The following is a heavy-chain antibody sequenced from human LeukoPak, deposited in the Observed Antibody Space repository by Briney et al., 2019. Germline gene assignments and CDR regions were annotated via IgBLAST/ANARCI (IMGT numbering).Heavy chain of an antibody. V-gene: IGHV3-30*18. CDR2: ISYDGSNK. D-gene: IGHD3-22*01. Sequence: PGGSLRLSCAASGFTFSSYGMHWVRQAPGKGLEWVAVISYDGSNKYYADSVKGRFTISRDNSKNTLYLQMNSLRAEDTAVYYRAKDPSGRRYYYDSSDDWFDPWGQGTLVTVSS. J-gene: IGHJ5*02. CDR1: GFTFSSYG. CDR3: AKDPSGRRYYYDSSDDWFDP.